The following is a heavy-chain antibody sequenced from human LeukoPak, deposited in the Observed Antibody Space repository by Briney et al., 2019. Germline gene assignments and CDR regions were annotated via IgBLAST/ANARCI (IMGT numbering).Heavy chain of an antibody. Sequence: GGSLRLSCAASGFTFCSYGMHGVRQAPGMGLEWGVVISFDGSNKYYADSVKGRFTISRDNSKNTLYLQMNSLRAEDTAVYYCAKSRYSSSWYIDYWGQGTLVTVSS. J-gene: IGHJ4*02. CDR2: ISFDGSNK. D-gene: IGHD6-13*01. CDR1: GFTFCSYG. CDR3: AKSRYSSSWYIDY. V-gene: IGHV3-30*18.